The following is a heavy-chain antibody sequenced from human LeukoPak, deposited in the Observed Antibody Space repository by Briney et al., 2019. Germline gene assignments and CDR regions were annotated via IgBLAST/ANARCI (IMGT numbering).Heavy chain of an antibody. CDR1: GFTVSSNF. Sequence: GGSLRLSCAASGFTVSSNFVSWVRQAPGKGPEWVSIIYSDGATYYADSVKGRFTISRDNSKNTVYLQMNSLRVEDTAVYYCARESRNTVTYFFDYWGQGTLVTVSS. CDR3: ARESRNTVTYFFDY. CDR2: IYSDGAT. D-gene: IGHD4-17*01. J-gene: IGHJ4*02. V-gene: IGHV3-53*01.